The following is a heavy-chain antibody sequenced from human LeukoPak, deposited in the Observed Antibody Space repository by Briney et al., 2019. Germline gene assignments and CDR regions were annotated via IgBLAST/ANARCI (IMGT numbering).Heavy chain of an antibody. CDR1: GFTFSSYS. V-gene: IGHV3-21*01. CDR3: ARTRKHYYDSSGYSETVDAFDI. D-gene: IGHD3-22*01. J-gene: IGHJ3*02. CDR2: ISSSSSYI. Sequence: GGSLRLSCAASGFTFSSYSMNWVRQAPGKGLEWVSSISSSSSYIYYADSVKGRFTISRDNAKNSLYLQMNSLRAEDTAVYYCARTRKHYYDSSGYSETVDAFDIWGQGTMVTVSS.